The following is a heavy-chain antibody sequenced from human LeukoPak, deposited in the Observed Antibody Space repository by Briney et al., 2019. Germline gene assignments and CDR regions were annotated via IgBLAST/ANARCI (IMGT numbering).Heavy chain of an antibody. Sequence: SETLSLTCTVSGGSISSSSYYWGWIRQPPGKGLEWIGYIYYSGSTNYNPSLKSRVTISVDTSKNQFSLKLSSVTAADTAVYYCARPGGGSMGAFDIWGQGTMVTVSS. V-gene: IGHV4-61*05. D-gene: IGHD3-16*01. CDR1: GGSISSSSYY. CDR2: IYYSGST. CDR3: ARPGGGSMGAFDI. J-gene: IGHJ3*02.